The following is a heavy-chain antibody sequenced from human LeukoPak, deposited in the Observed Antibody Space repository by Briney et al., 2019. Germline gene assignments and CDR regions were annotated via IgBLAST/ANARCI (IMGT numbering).Heavy chain of an antibody. J-gene: IGHJ5*02. CDR3: ARALGVGATIDFRWFDP. CDR1: GGSISSSSYY. V-gene: IGHV4-39*01. Sequence: PSETLSLTCTVSGGSISSSSYYWGWIRQPPGKGLEWIGSIYYSGSTYYNPSLKSRVTISVDTSKNQFSLKLSSVTAADTAVYYCARALGVGATIDFRWFDPWGQGTLVTVSS. D-gene: IGHD1-26*01. CDR2: IYYSGST.